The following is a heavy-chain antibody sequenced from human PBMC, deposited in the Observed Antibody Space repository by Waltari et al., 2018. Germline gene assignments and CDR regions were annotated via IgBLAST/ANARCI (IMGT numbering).Heavy chain of an antibody. CDR3: AKDFDTGPEGFGT. CDR1: GFTFSTYG. CDR2: ISGGGSPI. D-gene: IGHD3-9*01. J-gene: IGHJ3*01. Sequence: EVQLVESGGGLVQPGGSLRISCAASGFTFSTYGMNWVRQAPGKGLEWVSHISGGGSPIYYADSVKGRFTISRDTSNDILYLDMSSLRAEDTATYYCAKDFDTGPEGFGTWGQGTDVIVSS. V-gene: IGHV3-48*01.